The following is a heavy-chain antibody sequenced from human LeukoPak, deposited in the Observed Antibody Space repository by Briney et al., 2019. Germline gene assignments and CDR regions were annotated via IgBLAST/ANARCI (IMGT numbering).Heavy chain of an antibody. Sequence: GGSLRLSCAASGFTFSTHWMSWVRQAPGKGLEWVANIKQDGSEKYYMDSVKGRFTISRDNAKNSLSLQMNSLRAEDTAVYYCASRAHFWSGPGGWGQGTLVTVSS. CDR3: ASRAHFWSGPGG. CDR2: IKQDGSEK. CDR1: GFTFSTHW. D-gene: IGHD3-3*02. V-gene: IGHV3-7*01. J-gene: IGHJ4*02.